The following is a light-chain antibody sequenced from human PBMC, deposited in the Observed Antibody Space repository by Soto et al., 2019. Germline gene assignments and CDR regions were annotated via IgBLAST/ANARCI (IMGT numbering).Light chain of an antibody. Sequence: IQMIQSPSTLSASVGDRVTITCRARQTIRSWLAWYPQNPGQAPNLLLYAASTLKSGVPSRFSGNGSETEFTLTISSLQPDDFATYYCQQYNSYYRTFGQGTKLEIK. J-gene: IGKJ2*01. CDR2: AAS. CDR3: QQYNSYYRT. CDR1: QTIRSW. V-gene: IGKV1-5*01.